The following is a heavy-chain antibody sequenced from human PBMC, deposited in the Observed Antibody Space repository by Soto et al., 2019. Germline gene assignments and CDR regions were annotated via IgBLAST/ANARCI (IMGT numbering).Heavy chain of an antibody. V-gene: IGHV3-23*01. CDR3: ARLTTS. CDR1: GFTFSSYA. CDR2: ISGSGDAT. J-gene: IGHJ5*02. D-gene: IGHD2-2*01. Sequence: GGSLRLSCAASGFTFSSYAMSWVRQAPGKGLEWVSAISGSGDATYSADSVKGRFTISRDNSKNTQYLQMNSLRVEDTAVYYCARLTTSWGQGTLVTVSS.